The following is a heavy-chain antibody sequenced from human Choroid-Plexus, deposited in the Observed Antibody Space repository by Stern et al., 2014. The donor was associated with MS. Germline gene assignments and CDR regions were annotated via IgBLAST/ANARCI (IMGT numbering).Heavy chain of an antibody. CDR2: ISYDGSQ. D-gene: IGHD2/OR15-2a*01. Sequence: VQLVESGGGVVQPGRPLRLSCAAYGFSFSSFGMHWVRQAPGKGLEWVALISYDGSQDYADSVKGRFAISRDNSKNTLYLQMNSLRAEDTAVYYCAKDRQYLTFFFDFWGQGSLVTVSS. V-gene: IGHV3-30*18. CDR3: AKDRQYLTFFFDF. J-gene: IGHJ4*02. CDR1: GFSFSSFG.